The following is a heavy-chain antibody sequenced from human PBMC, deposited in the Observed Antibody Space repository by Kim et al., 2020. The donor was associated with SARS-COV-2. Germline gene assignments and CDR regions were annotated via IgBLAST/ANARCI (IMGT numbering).Heavy chain of an antibody. CDR1: GGTFSSYA. CDR3: AILVDIVVVPAGNYYYYGMDV. D-gene: IGHD2-2*03. CDR2: IIPILGIA. V-gene: IGHV1-69*04. Sequence: SVKVSCKASGGTFSSYAISWVRQAPGQGLEWMGRIIPILGIANYAQKFQGRVTITADKSTSTAYMELSSLRSEDTAVYYCAILVDIVVVPAGNYYYYGMDVWGQGTTVTVSS. J-gene: IGHJ6*02.